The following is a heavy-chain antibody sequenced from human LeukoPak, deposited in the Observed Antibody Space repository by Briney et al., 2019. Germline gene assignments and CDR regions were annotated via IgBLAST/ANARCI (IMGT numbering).Heavy chain of an antibody. CDR1: GYSISSGYY. CDR2: IYHSGST. V-gene: IGHV4-38-2*02. D-gene: IGHD3-16*01. J-gene: IGHJ4*02. Sequence: SETLSLTCTVSGYSISSGYYWGWIRQPPGKGLEWIGSIYHSGSTYYSPSLKSRVTMSVDTSKNQFSLKVISVTAADTAVYYCARDGGMIDFDYWGQGTLVTVSS. CDR3: ARDGGMIDFDY.